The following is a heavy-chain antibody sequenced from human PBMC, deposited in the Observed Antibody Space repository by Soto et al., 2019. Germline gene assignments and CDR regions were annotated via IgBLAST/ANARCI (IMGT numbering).Heavy chain of an antibody. CDR3: ARFDSSGWYFDY. CDR2: INHIGTT. J-gene: IGHJ4*02. CDR1: GGSFSGYY. V-gene: IGHV4-34*01. D-gene: IGHD6-19*01. Sequence: QVQLPQWGAGLLRPSETLSLTCAVYGGSFSGYYWSWIRQPPGKGLQWIGKINHIGTTNYNPSLKSRVTISVDTSKNQFSLKLSSVTAADTAVYYCARFDSSGWYFDYWGQGKLVIVSS.